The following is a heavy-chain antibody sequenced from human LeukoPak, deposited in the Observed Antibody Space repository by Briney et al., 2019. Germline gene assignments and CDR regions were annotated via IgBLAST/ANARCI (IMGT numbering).Heavy chain of an antibody. CDR3: AREWLYYYYMDV. CDR2: MNPNSGNT. J-gene: IGHJ6*03. D-gene: IGHD2-8*01. Sequence: ASVKVSCKASGYTFTSYDINWVRQATGQGLEWMGWMNPNSGNTGYAQKFQGRVTMTRNTSISTAYMELSSLRSEDTAVYHCAREWLYYYYMDVWGKGTTVTVSS. V-gene: IGHV1-8*01. CDR1: GYTFTSYD.